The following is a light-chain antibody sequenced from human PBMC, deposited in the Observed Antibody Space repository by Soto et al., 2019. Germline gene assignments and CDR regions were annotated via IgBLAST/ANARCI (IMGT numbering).Light chain of an antibody. V-gene: IGLV4-69*01. CDR1: SGHSSYA. Sequence: LVLTQSPSASASMGASVKFTCTLSSGHSSYAIAWHQQQPEKGPRYLIKLNSDGSHTKGDGIPDRFSGSSSGAERYLTISSLQSEDEADYYCQTWGTGIRVFGTGTKLTVL. CDR2: LNSDGSH. J-gene: IGLJ1*01. CDR3: QTWGTGIRV.